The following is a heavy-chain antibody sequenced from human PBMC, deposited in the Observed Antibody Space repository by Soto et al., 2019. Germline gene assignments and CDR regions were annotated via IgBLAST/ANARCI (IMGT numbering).Heavy chain of an antibody. Sequence: QLQLQESGPGLVKPSETLSLTCTVSGGSISSSSYYWGWIRQPPGKGLEWIGSIYYSGSTYYNPSLKSRVTISVDTSMNPFTLKLSSVTAADTAVYYCARQRVYGSGSHNWFDPWGQGTLVTVSS. V-gene: IGHV4-39*01. D-gene: IGHD3-10*01. J-gene: IGHJ5*02. CDR1: GGSISSSSYY. CDR3: ARQRVYGSGSHNWFDP. CDR2: IYYSGST.